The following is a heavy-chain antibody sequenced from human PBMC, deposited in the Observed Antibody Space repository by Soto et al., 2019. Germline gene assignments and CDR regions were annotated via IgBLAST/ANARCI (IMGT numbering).Heavy chain of an antibody. CDR2: IIPILGIA. Sequence: QVQLVQSGAAVKKPGSSVKVSCKASGGTFSSYTISWVRQAPGQGLEWMGRIIPILGIANYAQKFQGRVTITADKSTSTAYMELSSLRSEDTAVYYCAREGEGGWYRFTYWGQGTLVTVSS. D-gene: IGHD6-19*01. V-gene: IGHV1-69*08. J-gene: IGHJ4*02. CDR1: GGTFSSYT. CDR3: AREGEGGWYRFTY.